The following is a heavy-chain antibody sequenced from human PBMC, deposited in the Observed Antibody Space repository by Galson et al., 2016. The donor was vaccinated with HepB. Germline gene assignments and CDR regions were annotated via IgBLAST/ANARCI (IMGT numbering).Heavy chain of an antibody. CDR1: GGSMSSYY. D-gene: IGHD4-17*01. V-gene: IGHV4-59*01. CDR3: AREGDFYGADLRARDAFDI. CDR2: IYYSGST. Sequence: SETLSLTCTVSGGSMSSYYWSWIRQPPGKGLEWIGYIYYSGSTNYNPSLRSRVNISVDTSKNQFSLKLSSVTAADTAVYYCAREGDFYGADLRARDAFDIWGQGTMVTVSS. J-gene: IGHJ3*02.